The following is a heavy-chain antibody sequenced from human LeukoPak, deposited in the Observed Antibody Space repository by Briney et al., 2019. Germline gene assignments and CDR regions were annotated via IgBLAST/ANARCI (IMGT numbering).Heavy chain of an antibody. CDR2: IYYSGST. V-gene: IGHV4-59*08. CDR3: ARRAYSYGSEFDF. CDR1: GDSISGYY. J-gene: IGHJ4*02. Sequence: PSETLSLTCNVSGDSISGYYWTWIRQPPGKGLEWIGYIYYSGSTNYNPSLESRVTMSVDSSRNQFSLKLNPVTATDTAVYFCARRAYSYGSEFDFWGQGILVTVSS. D-gene: IGHD5-18*01.